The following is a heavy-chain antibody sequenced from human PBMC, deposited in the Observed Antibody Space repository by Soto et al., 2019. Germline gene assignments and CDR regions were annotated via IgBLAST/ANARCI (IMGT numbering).Heavy chain of an antibody. Sequence: DVQLVESGGGLVQPGGSLRVSCAASGFTLGSHRIHWVRQPPGKGLESVSRIDTDGGGTSYADSVKGRFTISTDNAKNTVYLQMNGLRAEDTAVYYCATVFDLWGQGTLVTVSS. V-gene: IGHV3-74*01. CDR3: ATVFDL. CDR2: IDTDGGGT. CDR1: GFTLGSHR. J-gene: IGHJ5*02.